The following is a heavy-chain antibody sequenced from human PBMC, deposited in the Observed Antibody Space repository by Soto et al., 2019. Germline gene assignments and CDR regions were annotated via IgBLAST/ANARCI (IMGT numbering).Heavy chain of an antibody. D-gene: IGHD3-16*01. CDR2: IWYDGSNE. CDR1: GFTFSSYG. CDR3: AKVFARLGDYSYYYYGMDV. Sequence: PGGSLRLSCAASGFTFSSYGMHWVRQAPGKGLEWVAVIWYDGSNEHYTDSVKGRFTISRDNSKNMVFLHMNSLRPEDTAVYYSAKVFARLGDYSYYYYGMDVWGQGTTVTVSS. J-gene: IGHJ6*02. V-gene: IGHV3-33*03.